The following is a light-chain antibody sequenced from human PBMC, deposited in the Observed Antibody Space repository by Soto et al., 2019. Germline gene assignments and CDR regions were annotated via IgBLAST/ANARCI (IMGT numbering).Light chain of an antibody. CDR1: SSNIGSNT. V-gene: IGLV1-44*01. J-gene: IGLJ2*01. Sequence: QSLLTQPPSASGTPGHRVTISCSGGSSNIGSNTVNWYQHLPGAAPKLLIYGNDQRPSGVPDRFSGSKSGTSVFLAISGLQSEDEADYYCTALDDSLRAVLFGGGTKLTVL. CDR2: GND. CDR3: TALDDSLRAVL.